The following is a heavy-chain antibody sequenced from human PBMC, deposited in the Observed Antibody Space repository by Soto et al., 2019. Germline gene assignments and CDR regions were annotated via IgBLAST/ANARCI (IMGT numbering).Heavy chain of an antibody. CDR2: IYYSGTT. V-gene: IGHV4-59*01. Sequence: SETLSLTCTVSGGSIKNYYLSWIRQSPGKGLEWIGYIYYSGTTNYNPSLKSRVTISIDRSENQFSLKVSSVTAADTAVYFCTRATYYRYYFDVWGHGTLVTVSS. D-gene: IGHD3-10*01. CDR3: TRATYYRYYFDV. J-gene: IGHJ4*01. CDR1: GGSIKNYY.